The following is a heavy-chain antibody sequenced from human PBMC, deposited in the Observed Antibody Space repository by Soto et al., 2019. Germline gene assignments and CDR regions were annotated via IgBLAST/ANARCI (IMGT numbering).Heavy chain of an antibody. V-gene: IGHV4-34*01. CDR1: VGSSTGYY. CDR3: ARGHGRFGH. Sequence: SETMSLTYAVSVGSSTGYYCALLRPPPGKGLEWIGEINHSGFTNYNPSLTGRVTISLDTSRSQVSLKLDSLTAADTAFYCCARGHGRFGHWGQGTLVNVSS. J-gene: IGHJ4*02. CDR2: INHSGFT.